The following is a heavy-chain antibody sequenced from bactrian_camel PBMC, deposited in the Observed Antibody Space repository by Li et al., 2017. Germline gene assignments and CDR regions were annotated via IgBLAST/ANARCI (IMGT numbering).Heavy chain of an antibody. V-gene: IGHV3S55*01. D-gene: IGHD6*01. J-gene: IGHJ6*01. CDR2: IDIDGTT. CDR1: LNPDSRYC. Sequence: HVQLVESGGGSVQTGGSLRLSCATSLNPDSRYCLGWIRQVPGKEREGVATIDIDGTTRYADNVKGRFTVSSDNAKNTLYLQMNSLKPEDTAMYYCAAQNFCPPFGGSWYGRTRADFTYWGQGTQVTVS. CDR3: AAQNFCPPFGGSWYGRTRADFTY.